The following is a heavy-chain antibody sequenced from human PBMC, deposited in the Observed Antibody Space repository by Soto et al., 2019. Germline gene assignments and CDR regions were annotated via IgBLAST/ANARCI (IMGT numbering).Heavy chain of an antibody. D-gene: IGHD6-19*01. CDR3: ARGLAARTQWLVLGDDYFDY. CDR2: IIPIFGTA. CDR1: GGTFSSYA. V-gene: IGHV1-69*13. Sequence: ASVKVSCKASGGTFSSYAISWVRQAPGQGLEWMGGIIPIFGTANYAQKFQGRVTITADESTSTAYMELSSLRSEDTAVYYCARGLAARTQWLVLGDDYFDYWGQGTLVTVSS. J-gene: IGHJ4*02.